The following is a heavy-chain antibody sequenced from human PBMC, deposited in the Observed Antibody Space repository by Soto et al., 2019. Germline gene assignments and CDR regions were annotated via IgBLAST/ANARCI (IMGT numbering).Heavy chain of an antibody. CDR2: FYYSGST. Sequence: QLQLQESGPGLVKPLETLSLTCTVSGGSISSSSYYWGWIRQPPGKGLEWIGSFYYSGSTYYNPSLKSRVTISVDTSKNQFSLKLSSVTAADTAVYYCARLYGGSLFDYWGQGTLVTVSS. CDR1: GGSISSSSYY. J-gene: IGHJ4*02. V-gene: IGHV4-39*01. CDR3: ARLYGGSLFDY. D-gene: IGHD2-15*01.